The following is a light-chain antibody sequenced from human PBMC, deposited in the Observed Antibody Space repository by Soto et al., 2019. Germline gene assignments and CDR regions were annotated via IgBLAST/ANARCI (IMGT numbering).Light chain of an antibody. Sequence: EMAMTQSPATLSVSPGERATLSCTASQCVSSNLAWYQQQPGQAPRLLVYGAFNRATGIPARFSGSGSGTDFTPTISRLEPQDFAVYYCQQRSNWRQVTFGQGTRLEIK. J-gene: IGKJ5*01. V-gene: IGKV3D-11*03. CDR2: GAF. CDR3: QQRSNWRQVT. CDR1: QCVSSN.